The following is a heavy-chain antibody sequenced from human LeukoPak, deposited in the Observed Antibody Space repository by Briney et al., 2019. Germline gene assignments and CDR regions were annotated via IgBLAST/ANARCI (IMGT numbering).Heavy chain of an antibody. V-gene: IGHV5-51*01. CDR2: IYPGDSDT. CDR3: ARRVGSSSWFFDY. J-gene: IGHJ4*02. CDR1: GYSFTSYW. D-gene: IGHD6-13*01. Sequence: PGESLKISCKGSGYSFTSYWIAWVRQMPGKGPEWMGIIYPGDSDTRYSPSFQGQVTISADKSISTAYLQWSSLKASDTAMYYCARRVGSSSWFFDYWGQGTLVTVSS.